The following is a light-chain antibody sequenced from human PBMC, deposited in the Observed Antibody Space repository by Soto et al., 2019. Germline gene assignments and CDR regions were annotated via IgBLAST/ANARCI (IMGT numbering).Light chain of an antibody. Sequence: QSVLTQPPSVSGAPGQRVTISCTGSSYNIGAGYDVHWYQQLPGTAPKLLIYGNSNRPSGVLDRFSGSKSGTSASLAITGLQAEDEADYYCQSYDSSLSVLVGGGTKLTVL. CDR3: QSYDSSLSVL. V-gene: IGLV1-40*01. CDR1: SYNIGAGYD. J-gene: IGLJ2*01. CDR2: GNS.